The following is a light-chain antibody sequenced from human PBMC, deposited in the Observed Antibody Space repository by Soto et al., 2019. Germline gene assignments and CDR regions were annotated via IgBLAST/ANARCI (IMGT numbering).Light chain of an antibody. CDR1: SDHSSYV. CDR3: QTWSTGIQV. Sequence: QAVVTQSPSASASLGASVKLTCTLSSDHSSYVIAWHQQQPDKGPRYLMEVNSDGSHTKGDGIPDRFSGSSSGAERYLIISSLQSEDETDYYCQTWSTGIQVFGGGTKLTVL. CDR2: VNSDGSH. J-gene: IGLJ3*02. V-gene: IGLV4-69*01.